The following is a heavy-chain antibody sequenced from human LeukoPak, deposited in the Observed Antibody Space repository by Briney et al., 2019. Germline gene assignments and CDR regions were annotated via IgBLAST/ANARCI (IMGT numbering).Heavy chain of an antibody. V-gene: IGHV3-53*01. CDR1: GFTVSSNY. D-gene: IGHD3-9*01. CDR3: AREKYDILTGYYSAFDI. CDR2: IYSGGST. J-gene: IGHJ3*02. Sequence: GGSLRLSCAASGFTVSSNYMSWVRQAPGKGLEWVSVIYSGGSTYYADSVKGRFTISRDNSKNTLYLQMNSLRAEDTAVYYCAREKYDILTGYYSAFDIWGQGTMVTVSS.